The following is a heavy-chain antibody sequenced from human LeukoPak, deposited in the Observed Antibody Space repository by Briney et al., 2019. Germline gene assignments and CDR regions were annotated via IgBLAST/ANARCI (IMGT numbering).Heavy chain of an antibody. CDR1: GFAFSSYW. J-gene: IGHJ4*02. CDR3: ARDKIVGATYFDY. Sequence: RAGGSLRLSCAASGFAFSSYWMSWVRQAPGKGLEWVANIKQDGSEKYYVDSVKGRFTISRDNAKNSLYLQMNSLRAVDTAVYYCARDKIVGATYFDYWGQGTLVTVSS. D-gene: IGHD1-26*01. V-gene: IGHV3-7*01. CDR2: IKQDGSEK.